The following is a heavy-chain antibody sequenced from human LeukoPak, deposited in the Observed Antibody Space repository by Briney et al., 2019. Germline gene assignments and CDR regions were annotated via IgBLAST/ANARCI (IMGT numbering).Heavy chain of an antibody. D-gene: IGHD3-3*01. Sequence: GASVKVSCTASGYTFTSDYIHWVRQAPGQGLEWLGIINPSGGRTTYGQNFQGRVTMTRDTSTSTVYMELSSLGSEDTAVYYCARGSRFLDYWGQGTLVTVSS. J-gene: IGHJ4*02. CDR3: ARGSRFLDY. V-gene: IGHV1-46*01. CDR1: GYTFTSDY. CDR2: INPSGGRT.